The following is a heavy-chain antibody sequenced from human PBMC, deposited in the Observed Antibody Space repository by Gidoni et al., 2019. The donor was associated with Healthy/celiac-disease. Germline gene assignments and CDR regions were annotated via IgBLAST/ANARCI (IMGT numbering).Heavy chain of an antibody. J-gene: IGHJ5*02. V-gene: IGHV1-8*01. CDR1: GHTFTSYD. CDR2: MNPNSGNT. D-gene: IGHD2-15*01. CDR3: ASGWDCSGGSCYVNWFDP. Sequence: QVQLVQSGAEVKKPGASVKVSCKASGHTFTSYDNNWVRQATGQGLEWMGWMNPNSGNTGYAQKFQGRVTMTRNTSISTAYMELSSLRSEDTAVYYCASGWDCSGGSCYVNWFDPWGQGTLVTVSS.